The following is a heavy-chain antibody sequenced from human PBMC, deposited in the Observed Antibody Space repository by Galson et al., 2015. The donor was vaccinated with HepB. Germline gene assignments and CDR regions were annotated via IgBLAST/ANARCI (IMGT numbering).Heavy chain of an antibody. D-gene: IGHD3-3*01. V-gene: IGHV3-15*01. CDR1: GFTCNNAW. CDR3: STLRITDFGGADY. CDR2: IKSKTDGETI. J-gene: IGHJ4*02. Sequence: SLRLSCAASGFTCNNAWMNWVRQAPGKGLEWVGRIKSKTDGETIDYAAPVKGRFTISRDDSKNTLYLQMNSLKTEDTAVYYCSTLRITDFGGADYWGQGSLVTVSS.